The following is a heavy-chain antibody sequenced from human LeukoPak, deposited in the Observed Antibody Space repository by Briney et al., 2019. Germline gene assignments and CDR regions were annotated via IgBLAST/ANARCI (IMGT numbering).Heavy chain of an antibody. V-gene: IGHV3-74*01. CDR3: IKSAYYAGSGRYYDY. D-gene: IGHD3-22*01. J-gene: IGHJ4*02. Sequence: GGSLRLSCAASGFSFSNYWMHWVRKAPGKGLVWVSRIRTDGSRTNYADSVEGRFTISRDNAKNTLYLQMNSLRVEDTAVYYCIKSAYYAGSGRYYDYWGQGTLVTVSS. CDR2: IRTDGSRT. CDR1: GFSFSNYW.